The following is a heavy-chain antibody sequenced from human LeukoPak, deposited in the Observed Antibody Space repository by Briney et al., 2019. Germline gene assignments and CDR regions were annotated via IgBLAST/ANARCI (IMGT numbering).Heavy chain of an antibody. Sequence: PGGSLRLSCAASGFTFSSYWMSWVRQAPGKGLEWVASIKQDGSEKYYVDSVKGRFTISRDNAKNSLYLQMNSLRVEDTAVYYCARDSFWSGSVPGYWGQGTLVTVSS. D-gene: IGHD3-3*01. CDR3: ARDSFWSGSVPGY. CDR1: GFTFSSYW. J-gene: IGHJ4*02. V-gene: IGHV3-7*01. CDR2: IKQDGSEK.